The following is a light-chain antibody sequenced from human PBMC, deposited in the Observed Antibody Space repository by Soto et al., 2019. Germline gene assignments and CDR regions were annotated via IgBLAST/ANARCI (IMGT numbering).Light chain of an antibody. CDR1: QSIINW. V-gene: IGKV1-5*01. CDR2: GAS. Sequence: DVQMTQSPSTLSASVGGRVTITCRASQSIINWLAWYQQKPGKAPKLLIYGASSLESGVPSRFSGSGSGTEFTLTITNLQPEDFATYFCQQIYSAPLTFGGGTKV. J-gene: IGKJ4*01. CDR3: QQIYSAPLT.